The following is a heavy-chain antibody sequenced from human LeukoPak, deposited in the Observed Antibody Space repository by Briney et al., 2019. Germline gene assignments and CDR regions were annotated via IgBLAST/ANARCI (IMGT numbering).Heavy chain of an antibody. V-gene: IGHV4-31*03. J-gene: IGHJ4*02. D-gene: IGHD3-22*01. CDR2: IYYSGST. CDR1: GGSISSGGYY. CDR3: ARYYYDSSGYYWGHYFDY. Sequence: PSQTLSLTCTVSGGSISSGGYYWSWIRQHPGKGLKWIGYIYYSGSTYYNPSLKSRVTISVDTSKNQFSLKLSSVTAADTAVYYCARYYYDSSGYYWGHYFDYWGQGTLVTVSS.